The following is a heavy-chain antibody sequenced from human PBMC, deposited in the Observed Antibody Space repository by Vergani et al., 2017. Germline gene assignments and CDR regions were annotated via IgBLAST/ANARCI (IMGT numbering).Heavy chain of an antibody. V-gene: IGHV1-69*13. CDR2: IIPIFGTA. Sequence: QVQLVQSGAEVKKPGASVKVSCKASGYTFTSYGISWVRQAPGQGLEWMGWIIPIFGTANYAQKFQGRVTITADESTSTAYMELSSLRSEDTAVYYCARGGASAGLGWYFDLWGRGTLVTVSS. D-gene: IGHD3-16*01. CDR3: ARGGASAGLGWYFDL. CDR1: GYTFTSYG. J-gene: IGHJ2*01.